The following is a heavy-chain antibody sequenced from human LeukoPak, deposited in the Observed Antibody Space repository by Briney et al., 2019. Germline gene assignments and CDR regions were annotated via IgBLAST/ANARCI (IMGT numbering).Heavy chain of an antibody. D-gene: IGHD6-19*01. Sequence: PSETLSLTCAVSGGPISSSNWWSWVRQPPGKGLEWIGEIYHSGSTNYNPSLKSRVTISVDKSKNQFSLKLSSVTAADTAVYYCARVSSGWSNYFDYWGQGTLVTVSS. V-gene: IGHV4-4*02. CDR3: ARVSSGWSNYFDY. J-gene: IGHJ4*02. CDR1: GGPISSSNW. CDR2: IYHSGST.